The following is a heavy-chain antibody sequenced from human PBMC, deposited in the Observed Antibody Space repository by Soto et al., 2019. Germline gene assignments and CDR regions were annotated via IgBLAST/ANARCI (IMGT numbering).Heavy chain of an antibody. V-gene: IGHV1-46*01. CDR2: INPSGGST. Sequence: QVQLVQSGAEVKKPGASVKVSCKASGYTFTSYYMHWVRQAPGQGLEWMGIINPSGGSTSYAQKFQGRVTMTRDTSTSTVYMELNSLRSEDTAVYYCARERVTTVNYYYYYGMDVWGQGTTVTVSS. CDR1: GYTFTSYY. J-gene: IGHJ6*02. CDR3: ARERVTTVNYYYYYGMDV. D-gene: IGHD4-4*01.